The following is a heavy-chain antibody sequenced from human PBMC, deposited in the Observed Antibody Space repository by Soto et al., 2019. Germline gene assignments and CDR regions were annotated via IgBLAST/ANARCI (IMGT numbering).Heavy chain of an antibody. CDR1: GFTFSSYG. Sequence: QVQLVESGGGVVQPGRSLRLSCAASGFTFSSYGMHWVRQAPGKGLEWVAVISYDGSNKYYADSVKGRFTISRDNSKNTLYLQMNSLRAEDTAVYYCASDKGYAVYCYGMDVWGQGTTVTVSS. J-gene: IGHJ6*02. CDR3: ASDKGYAVYCYGMDV. V-gene: IGHV3-30*03. CDR2: ISYDGSNK. D-gene: IGHD5-12*01.